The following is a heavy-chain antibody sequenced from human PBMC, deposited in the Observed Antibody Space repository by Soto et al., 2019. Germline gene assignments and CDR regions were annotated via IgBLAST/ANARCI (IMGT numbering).Heavy chain of an antibody. CDR3: VRSPSVLVPAASGPSYYFDY. Sequence: QITLKESGPTLVKPTQTLTLTCTFSGFSLSTSGVGVGWIRQPPGKALEWLALIYWDDDKRYSPSLKSRPTITKDTSQTQVVHTMSNIDPEETAPYDCVRSPSVLVPAASGPSYYFDYWRLGTLVTGS. CDR2: IYWDDDK. V-gene: IGHV2-5*02. J-gene: IGHJ4*02. CDR1: GFSLSTSGVG. D-gene: IGHD2-2*01.